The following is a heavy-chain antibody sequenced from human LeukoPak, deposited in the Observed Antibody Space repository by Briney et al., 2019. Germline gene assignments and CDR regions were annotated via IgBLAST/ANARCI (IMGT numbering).Heavy chain of an antibody. CDR3: AKEYCSSTSCYVSD. CDR1: GFTFSSYG. D-gene: IGHD2-2*01. CDR2: IRYDGSNK. V-gene: IGHV3-30*02. J-gene: IGHJ4*02. Sequence: GGSLRLSCAASGFTFSSYGMHWVRQAPGKGLEWVAFIRYDGSNKYYADSVKARFTTSRDNSKNTLYLQMNSLRAEDTAVYYCAKEYCSSTSCYVSDWGQGTLVTVSS.